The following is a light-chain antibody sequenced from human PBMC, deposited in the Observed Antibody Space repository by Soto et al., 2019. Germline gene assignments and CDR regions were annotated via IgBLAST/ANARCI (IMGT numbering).Light chain of an antibody. Sequence: NFMLTQPHSVSESPGKTVIISCTRSSCSIASNYVQWYQQRPGSSPTTVIYEDNQRPSGVPDRFSGSIDSSSNSASLTISGLETEDEADYFCQSYDATNQVFGGGTKPNVL. CDR1: SCSIASNY. CDR2: EDN. J-gene: IGLJ3*02. V-gene: IGLV6-57*01. CDR3: QSYDATNQV.